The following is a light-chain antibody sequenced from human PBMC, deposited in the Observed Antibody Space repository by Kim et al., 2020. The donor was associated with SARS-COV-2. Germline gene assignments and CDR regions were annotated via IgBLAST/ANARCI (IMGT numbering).Light chain of an antibody. Sequence: QSVLTQPPSASGTPGQRVTISCSGSSSNIGSNYVYWYQQLPGTAPKLLIYRNNQRPSGVPDRFSGSKSGTSASLAISELRSEDEADYYCAPWDASLSAYVFGTGTKVTVL. CDR1: SSNIGSNY. CDR3: APWDASLSAYV. J-gene: IGLJ1*01. CDR2: RNN. V-gene: IGLV1-47*01.